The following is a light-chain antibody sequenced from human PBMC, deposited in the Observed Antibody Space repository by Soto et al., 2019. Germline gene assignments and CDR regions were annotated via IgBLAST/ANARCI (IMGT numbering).Light chain of an antibody. Sequence: QSALTQPASVSGSPGQSLTISCTGTSSDVGGYNYVSWYQHHPGKAPKLMIYEVSNRPSGVSNRFSGSKSGNTASLTISGLQTEDEADYYCSSYTTSSTRIFGGGTKRTV. CDR1: SSDVGGYNY. V-gene: IGLV2-14*01. CDR3: SSYTTSSTRI. CDR2: EVS. J-gene: IGLJ2*01.